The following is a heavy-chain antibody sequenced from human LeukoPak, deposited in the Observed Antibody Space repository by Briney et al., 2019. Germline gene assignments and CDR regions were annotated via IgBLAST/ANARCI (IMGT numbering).Heavy chain of an antibody. D-gene: IGHD1-7*01. J-gene: IGHJ4*02. V-gene: IGHV4-4*09. Sequence: SETLSLTCTVSGGSISSYYWSWIRQPPGKGLEWIGYIYTSGSTNYNPSLKSRVTISVDTSKNQFSLKLSSVTAAGTAVYYCARRGDWNWVFDYWGQGTLVTVSS. CDR2: IYTSGST. CDR3: ARRGDWNWVFDY. CDR1: GGSISSYY.